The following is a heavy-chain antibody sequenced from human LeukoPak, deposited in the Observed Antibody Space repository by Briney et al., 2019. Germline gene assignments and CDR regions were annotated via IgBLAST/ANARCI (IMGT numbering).Heavy chain of an antibody. CDR3: ARAQYDYVWGSYRSAVNFDY. J-gene: IGHJ4*02. CDR1: VGSISSYS. CDR2: MYYSGST. D-gene: IGHD3-16*02. V-gene: IGHV4-59*01. Sequence: SETLSLTCTVSVGSISSYSWSWIRQPPGQGLEWIGFMYYSGSTNYNPSLTSRVTISVDTSKNQFSLKLSSVTAADTAVYYCARAQYDYVWGSYRSAVNFDYWGQGTLVTVSS.